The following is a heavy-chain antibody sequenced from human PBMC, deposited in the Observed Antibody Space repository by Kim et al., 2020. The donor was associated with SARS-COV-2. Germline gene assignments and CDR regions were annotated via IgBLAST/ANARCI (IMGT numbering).Heavy chain of an antibody. J-gene: IGHJ6*02. CDR2: INAGNGNT. CDR3: AKGWPPYYGMDV. CDR1: GYTFTSYA. V-gene: IGHV1-3*01. Sequence: ASVKVSCKASGYTFTSYAMHWVRQAPGQRLEWMGWINAGNGNTKYSQKFQGRVTITRDTSASTAYMELSSLRSEDTAVYYCAKGWPPYYGMDVWGQGTTVTVSS.